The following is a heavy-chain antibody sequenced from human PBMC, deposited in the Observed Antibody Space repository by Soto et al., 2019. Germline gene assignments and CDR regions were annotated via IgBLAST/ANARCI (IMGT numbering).Heavy chain of an antibody. CDR1: GGSISSGDYY. CDR2: IYYSGST. V-gene: IGHV4-30-4*01. D-gene: IGHD2-2*01. Sequence: PSETLSLTCTVSGGSISSGDYYWSWIRQPPGKGLEWIGYIYYSGSTYYNPSLKSRVTISVDTSKNQFSLKLSSVTAADTAVYYCARDVGSCGTPYCVMDVWGQGSSVTVSS. J-gene: IGHJ6*02. CDR3: ARDVGSCGTPYCVMDV.